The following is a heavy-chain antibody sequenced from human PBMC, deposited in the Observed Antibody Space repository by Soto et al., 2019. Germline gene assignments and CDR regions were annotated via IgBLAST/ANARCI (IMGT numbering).Heavy chain of an antibody. D-gene: IGHD3-10*01. J-gene: IGHJ4*02. CDR1: GYTFSSYW. V-gene: IGHV3-74*01. CDR3: TRDIGGKGAY. Sequence: LSFAASGYTFSSYWMHWVRQVPGKGLLWVSRIDEYGTTINYADSVKGRFTISRDNARNTLYLEMNSLRAEDTALYYCTRDIGGKGAYWGPGTLVTVSS. CDR2: IDEYGTTI.